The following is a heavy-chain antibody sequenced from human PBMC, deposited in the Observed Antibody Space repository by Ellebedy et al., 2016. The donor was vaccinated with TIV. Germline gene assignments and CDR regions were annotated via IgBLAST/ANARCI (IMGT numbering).Heavy chain of an antibody. V-gene: IGHV3-30*03. J-gene: IGHJ3*01. CDR2: LSYAGSNR. CDR1: GFTFSSYS. Sequence: GESLKISCAASGFTFSSYSMHWVRQAPGKGLEWVAALSYAGSNRYYADSVKGRFTISRDNSKDTLYLQMNSLRAEDTAIYYCARDPVGVGPAFDVWGQGTMVTVSS. D-gene: IGHD4-23*01. CDR3: ARDPVGVGPAFDV.